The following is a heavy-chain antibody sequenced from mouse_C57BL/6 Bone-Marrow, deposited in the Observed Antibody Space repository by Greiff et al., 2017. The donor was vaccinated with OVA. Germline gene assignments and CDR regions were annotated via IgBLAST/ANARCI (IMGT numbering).Heavy chain of an antibody. V-gene: IGHV1-9*01. CDR2: ILPGSGST. CDR3: ARYSPYYYGSSYFYWYFDV. J-gene: IGHJ1*03. Sequence: QVQLQQSGAELMKPRASVKLSCKATGYTFTGYWIEWVKQRPGHGLEWIGEILPGSGSTNYNEKFKGKATFTADTSSNTAYMQLSSLTTEDSAIYYCARYSPYYYGSSYFYWYFDVWGTGTTVTVSS. CDR1: GYTFTGYW. D-gene: IGHD1-1*01.